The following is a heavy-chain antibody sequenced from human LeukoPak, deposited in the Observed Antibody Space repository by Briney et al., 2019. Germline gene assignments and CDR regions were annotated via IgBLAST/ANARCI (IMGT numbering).Heavy chain of an antibody. V-gene: IGHV1-24*01. CDR2: FDPEDGET. J-gene: IGHJ3*02. CDR3: ATARKFLEWFTIDAFDI. D-gene: IGHD3-3*01. Sequence: VASVKVSCKVSGYTLTELSMHWVRQAPGKGLEWMGGFDPEDGETIYAQKFQGRVTMTEDTSTDTAYIELSSLRSEDTAVYYCATARKFLEWFTIDAFDIWGQGTMVTVSS. CDR1: GYTLTELS.